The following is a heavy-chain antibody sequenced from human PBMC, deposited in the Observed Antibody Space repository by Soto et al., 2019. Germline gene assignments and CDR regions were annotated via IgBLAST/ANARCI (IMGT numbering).Heavy chain of an antibody. CDR1: GFTFSSYA. V-gene: IGHV3-30-3*01. Sequence: GGSLRLSCAASGFTFSSYAMHWVRQAPGKGLEWVAVISYDGSNKYYADSVKGRFTISRDNSKNTLYLQMNSLRAEDTAVYYCASVYYDFWSGYSNPDDAFDIWGQGTMVTVSS. CDR3: ASVYYDFWSGYSNPDDAFDI. D-gene: IGHD3-3*01. J-gene: IGHJ3*02. CDR2: ISYDGSNK.